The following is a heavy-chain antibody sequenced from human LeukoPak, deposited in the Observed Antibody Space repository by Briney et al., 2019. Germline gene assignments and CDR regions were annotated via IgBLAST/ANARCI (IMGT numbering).Heavy chain of an antibody. D-gene: IGHD3-9*01. Sequence: GASVKVSCKASGGTFSSYAISWVRQAPGQGLEWMGGIIPIFGTANYAQKFQGRVTITADESTSTAYMELSSLRSEDTAVYYCASSPSLRYFDWLLSYWGQGTLVTVSS. V-gene: IGHV1-69*13. CDR3: ASSPSLRYFDWLLSY. CDR1: GGTFSSYA. J-gene: IGHJ4*02. CDR2: IIPIFGTA.